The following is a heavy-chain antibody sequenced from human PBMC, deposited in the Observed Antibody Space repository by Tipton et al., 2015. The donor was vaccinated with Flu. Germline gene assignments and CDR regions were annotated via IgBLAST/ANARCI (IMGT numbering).Heavy chain of an antibody. V-gene: IGHV3-7*01. CDR1: GFIVSSDY. D-gene: IGHD6-25*01. J-gene: IGHJ4*02. CDR2: IKQDGSEK. Sequence: GSLRLSCAASGFIVSSDYMSWVRQAPGKGLEWVANIKQDGSEKNYVDSVKGRFTISRDNARNSVYLQMNSLRAEDTAVYYCVRGIYSSEGRWGQGTLVTVSS. CDR3: VRGIYSSEGR.